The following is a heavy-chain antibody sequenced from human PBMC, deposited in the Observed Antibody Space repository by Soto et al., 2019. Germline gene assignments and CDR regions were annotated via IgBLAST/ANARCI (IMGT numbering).Heavy chain of an antibody. CDR2: VYHSGST. D-gene: IGHD3-10*01. V-gene: IGHV4-38-2*02. CDR1: GYSISRGYY. CDR3: ARDLFDFGVFDY. Sequence: WETLSLTCAVSGYSISRGYYLGWIRPPPGKGLEWIGSVYHSGSTYYNPSLKSRVTISVDTSKNQFSLKLSSVTAADTAVYYCARDLFDFGVFDYWGQGTLVTVSS. J-gene: IGHJ4*02.